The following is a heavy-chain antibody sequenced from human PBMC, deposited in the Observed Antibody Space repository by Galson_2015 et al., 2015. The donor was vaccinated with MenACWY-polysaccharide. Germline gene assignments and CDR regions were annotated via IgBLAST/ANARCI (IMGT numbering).Heavy chain of an antibody. Sequence: SLRLSCAASGFTFSTYSMNWVRQAPGKGLEWVSYISSSSSTIYYADSVKGRFTISRDNAKNSLYPQMNTLRDEDTAVYYCARVPGYSYGYYDWWGQGTLVTVSS. D-gene: IGHD5-18*01. CDR1: GFTFSTYS. CDR2: ISSSSSTI. J-gene: IGHJ4*02. V-gene: IGHV3-48*02. CDR3: ARVPGYSYGYYDW.